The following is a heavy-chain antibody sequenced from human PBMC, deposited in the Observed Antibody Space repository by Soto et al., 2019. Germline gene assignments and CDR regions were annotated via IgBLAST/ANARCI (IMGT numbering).Heavy chain of an antibody. CDR3: ASLGAAAGFDY. CDR1: GFTFSSYS. Sequence: EVQLVESGGGLVKPGGSLRLSCAASGFTFSSYSMNWVRQAPGKGLELVSSISSSSSYIYYADSVKGRFTISRDNAKNSLYLQVNRLRVEDTAVYYRASLGAAAGFDYWGQGTLVNVSS. CDR2: ISSSSSYI. J-gene: IGHJ4*02. V-gene: IGHV3-21*01. D-gene: IGHD6-13*01.